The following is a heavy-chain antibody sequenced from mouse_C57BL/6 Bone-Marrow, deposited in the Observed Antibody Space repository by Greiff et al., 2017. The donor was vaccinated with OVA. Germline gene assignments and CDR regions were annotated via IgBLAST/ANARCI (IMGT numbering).Heavy chain of an antibody. CDR3: ARYAILKYFDY. V-gene: IGHV1-7*01. CDR2: INPSSGYT. J-gene: IGHJ2*01. Sequence: VQLQQPGAELVKPGASVKVSCKASGYTFTSYWMHWVKQRPGQGLEWIGYINPSSGYTKYNQKFKDKATLTADKSSSTAYMQLSSLTYEDSAVYYCARYAILKYFDYWGQGTTLTVSS. CDR1: GYTFTSYW.